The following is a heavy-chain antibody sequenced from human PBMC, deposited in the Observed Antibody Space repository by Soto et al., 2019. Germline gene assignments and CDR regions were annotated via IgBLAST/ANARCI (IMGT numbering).Heavy chain of an antibody. CDR1: GFTFSSYA. CDR2: ISGSGGST. V-gene: IGHV3-23*01. CDR3: AKDLGYYYDSSGYYL. Sequence: GGSLRLSCAASGFTFSSYAMSWVRQAPGKGLEWVSAISGSGGSTYYADSVKGRFTISRDNSKNTLYLQMNSLRAEDTAVYYCAKDLGYYYDSSGYYLWGQGTLVTVSS. D-gene: IGHD3-22*01. J-gene: IGHJ5*02.